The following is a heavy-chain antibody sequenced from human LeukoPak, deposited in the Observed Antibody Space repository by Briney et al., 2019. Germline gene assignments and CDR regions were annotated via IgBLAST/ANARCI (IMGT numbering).Heavy chain of an antibody. CDR3: ARDPVLGAVAGHYYGMDV. J-gene: IGHJ6*02. V-gene: IGHV3-48*04. CDR2: ISSSSSTI. D-gene: IGHD6-19*01. Sequence: PGGSLRLSCAASGFTFSSYSMNWVRQAPGKGLEWVSYISSSSSTIYYADSVKGRFTISRDNAKNSLYLQMNSLRAEDTAVYYCARDPVLGAVAGHYYGMDVWGQGTTVTVSS. CDR1: GFTFSSYS.